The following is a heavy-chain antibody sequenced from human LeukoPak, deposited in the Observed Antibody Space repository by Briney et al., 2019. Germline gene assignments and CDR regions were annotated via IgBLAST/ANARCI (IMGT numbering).Heavy chain of an antibody. J-gene: IGHJ4*02. D-gene: IGHD3-10*01. CDR1: GYTFTGYY. CDR3: ARTGVLLWFGESYFDY. Sequence: ASVKVSCKASGYTFTGYYMHWVRQAPGQGLEWMGWINPNSGGTNYAQKFQGRVTMTRDTSICTAYMELSRLRSYDTAVYYCARTGVLLWFGESYFDYWGQGTLVTVSS. V-gene: IGHV1-2*02. CDR2: INPNSGGT.